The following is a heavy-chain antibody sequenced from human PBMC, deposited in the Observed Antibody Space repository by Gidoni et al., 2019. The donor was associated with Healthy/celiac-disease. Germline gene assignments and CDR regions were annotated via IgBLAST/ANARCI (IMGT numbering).Heavy chain of an antibody. D-gene: IGHD2-8*01. CDR2: ISGNRGST. V-gene: IGHV3-23*01. Sequence: EVQLLESGGGLVQPGGSLRLSCAAAGFTFSSYAMSWVRQATGKGLEWFSAISGNRGSTKYADSVKGRFTISKDNSKNTLYLQMNSLRAEDTAVYYCAKEGYCTNGVCYYYYGMDVWGQGTTVTVSS. CDR1: GFTFSSYA. J-gene: IGHJ6*02. CDR3: AKEGYCTNGVCYYYYGMDV.